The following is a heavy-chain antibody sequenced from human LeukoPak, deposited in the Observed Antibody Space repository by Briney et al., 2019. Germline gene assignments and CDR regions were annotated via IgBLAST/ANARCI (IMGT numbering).Heavy chain of an antibody. D-gene: IGHD2-2*01. V-gene: IGHV1-2*06. Sequence: ASVKVSCKASGYSFTDYYIHWVRQAPGQGLEWMGRINPKSGGATYAQMIRGRVSMTTDTFISTAYMELNRLSSGDTAVYFCARSTSTYYYFDYWGHGSLVAVSS. CDR1: GYSFTDYY. CDR2: INPKSGGA. CDR3: ARSTSTYYYFDY. J-gene: IGHJ4*01.